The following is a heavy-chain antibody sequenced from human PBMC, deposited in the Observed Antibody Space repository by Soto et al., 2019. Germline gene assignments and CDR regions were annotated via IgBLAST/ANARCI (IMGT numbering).Heavy chain of an antibody. Sequence: QVQLVESGGGVVQPGRSLRLSCAASGFTFSSYGMHWVRQAPGKGLEWVAVIWYDGSNKYYADSVKGRFTISRDNSKNTLYLQMNSLRAEDTAVYYCAFPDYGAFDIGGQGTMVTVSS. CDR2: IWYDGSNK. CDR1: GFTFSSYG. CDR3: AFPDYGAFDI. V-gene: IGHV3-33*01. D-gene: IGHD3-16*01. J-gene: IGHJ3*02.